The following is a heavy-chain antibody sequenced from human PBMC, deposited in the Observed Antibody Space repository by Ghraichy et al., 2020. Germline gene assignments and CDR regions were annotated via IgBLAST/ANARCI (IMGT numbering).Heavy chain of an antibody. D-gene: IGHD5-18*01. CDR1: GGSISSSGYY. CDR3: ARYQRGGYSYGYPYYFDY. Sequence: SETLSLTCTVSGGSISSSGYYWGWIRQPPGKGLEWIGSIYYSGSTYYNPSLKSLVTISVDTSKNQFTLKLSSVTAADTAVYYCARYQRGGYSYGYPYYFDYWGQGTLVTVSS. V-gene: IGHV4-39*01. J-gene: IGHJ4*02. CDR2: IYYSGST.